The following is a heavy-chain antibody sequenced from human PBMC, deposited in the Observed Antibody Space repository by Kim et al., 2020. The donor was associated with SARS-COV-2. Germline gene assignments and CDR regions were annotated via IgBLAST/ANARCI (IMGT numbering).Heavy chain of an antibody. V-gene: IGHV4-59*08. CDR2: IYYSGST. J-gene: IGHJ4*02. CDR3: ARHGSSSGSYYVY. CDR1: GGSISSYY. Sequence: SETLSLTCTVSGGSISSYYWSWIRQPPGKGLEWIGYIYYSGSTNYNPSLKSRVTISVDTSKNQFSLKLSSVTAADTAVYYCARHGSSSGSYYVYWGQGTL. D-gene: IGHD3-10*01.